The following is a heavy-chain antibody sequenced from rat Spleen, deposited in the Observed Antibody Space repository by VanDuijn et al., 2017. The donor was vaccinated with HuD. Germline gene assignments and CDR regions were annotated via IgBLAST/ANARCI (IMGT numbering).Heavy chain of an antibody. V-gene: IGHV5-31*01. CDR3: ASLYYTGDGAY. CDR1: GFTFKNYW. Sequence: EVQLVESGGGLVQPGGSLRLSCVASGFTFKNYWMTWIRQAPGKGLEWVASITNASGRTYYPDSVKGRFTISRDTAQNTLYLQMNSLRSEDTATYYCASLYYTGDGAYWGQGTLVTVSS. J-gene: IGHJ3*01. CDR2: ITNASGRT. D-gene: IGHD1-1*01.